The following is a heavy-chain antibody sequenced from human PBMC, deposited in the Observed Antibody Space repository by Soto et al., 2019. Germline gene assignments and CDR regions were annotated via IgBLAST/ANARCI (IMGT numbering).Heavy chain of an antibody. V-gene: IGHV1-8*01. CDR3: ARSTNAYGDRH. CDR1: GYTFTSYD. D-gene: IGHD4-17*01. Sequence: QVQLVQSGAEVKKPGASVKVSCKASGYTFTSYDINWVRQATGQGLEWMGWMNPDSGNTGYAQKFQGRVTLTRNTSMSTAYMELSSLRSEATAVYYCARSTNAYGDRHWGQGTLVTVSS. J-gene: IGHJ4*02. CDR2: MNPDSGNT.